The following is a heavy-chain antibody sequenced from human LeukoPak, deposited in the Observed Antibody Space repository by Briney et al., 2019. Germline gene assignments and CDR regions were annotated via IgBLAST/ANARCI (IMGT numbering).Heavy chain of an antibody. CDR3: ARAVAGTGYFDY. J-gene: IGHJ4*02. CDR2: IIPILGIA. V-gene: IGHV1-69*02. Sequence: GASVKVSCKASGGTFSSYTISWVRQAPGQGLEWMGRIIPILGIANYAQKFQGRVTITADKSTSTAYMKLSSLRSEDTAVYYCARAVAGTGYFDYWGPGTLVTVSS. D-gene: IGHD6-19*01. CDR1: GGTFSSYT.